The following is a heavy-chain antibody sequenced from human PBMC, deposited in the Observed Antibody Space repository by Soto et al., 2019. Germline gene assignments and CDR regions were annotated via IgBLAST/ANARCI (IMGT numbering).Heavy chain of an antibody. V-gene: IGHV5-51*01. CDR2: IHPGDSDT. Sequence: GESLTISCGAAGGSFAGYWIGWVRQMPGKGLEWMGIIHPGDSDTKYSPSFQGQVTISVDKSITTAYLQWSSLKASDTAMYYCARTPGPEVAASLEYYYFSGMDVWGQGTTVTVPS. D-gene: IGHD2-15*01. CDR3: ARTPGPEVAASLEYYYFSGMDV. CDR1: GGSFAGYW. J-gene: IGHJ6*02.